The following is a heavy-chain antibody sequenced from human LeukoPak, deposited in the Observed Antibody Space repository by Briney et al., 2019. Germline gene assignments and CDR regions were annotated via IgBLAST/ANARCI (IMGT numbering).Heavy chain of an antibody. D-gene: IGHD5-12*01. V-gene: IGHV4-4*07. CDR1: GGSISGYF. CDR3: AREPTSGREPTSGRPLDY. CDR2: IYSSGSN. Sequence: SETLSLTCTVSGGSISGYFWSWIRQPAGKGLEWIGRIYSSGSNNYNPSLKSRVTMSLDTSKNHLPLNQSSVTAADTAVYYCAREPTSGREPTSGRPLDYWGQGTLVTVSS. J-gene: IGHJ4*02.